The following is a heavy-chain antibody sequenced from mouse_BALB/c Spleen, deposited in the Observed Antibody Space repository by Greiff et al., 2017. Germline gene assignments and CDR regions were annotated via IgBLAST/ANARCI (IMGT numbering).Heavy chain of an antibody. Sequence: VQLVESGAELARPGASVKMSCKASGYTFTSYTMHWVKQRPGQGLEWIGYINPSSGYTNYNQKFKDKATLTADKSSSTAYMQLSSLTSEDSAVYYCARGPLLGAMDYWGQGTSVTVSS. CDR2: INPSSGYT. D-gene: IGHD4-1*01. CDR1: GYTFTSYT. V-gene: IGHV1-4*01. J-gene: IGHJ4*01. CDR3: ARGPLLGAMDY.